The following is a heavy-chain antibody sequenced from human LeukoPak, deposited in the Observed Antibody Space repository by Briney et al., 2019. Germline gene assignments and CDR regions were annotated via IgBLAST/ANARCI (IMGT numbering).Heavy chain of an antibody. CDR1: GFTFSDYA. CDR2: ILGSGGST. D-gene: IGHD3-9*01. V-gene: IGHV3-23*01. J-gene: IGHJ4*02. Sequence: GGSLRLSCAASGFTFSDYAMSWVRQAPGKGLEWVSAILGSGGSTYYADSVKGRFTVSRDNSKSTLYLQMNSLRAEDTALYYCAKWGDYDVLTGYYVPDYWGQGTLVTVSS. CDR3: AKWGDYDVLTGYYVPDY.